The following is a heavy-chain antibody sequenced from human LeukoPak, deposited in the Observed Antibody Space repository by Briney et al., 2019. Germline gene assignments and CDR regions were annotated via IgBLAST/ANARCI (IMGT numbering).Heavy chain of an antibody. Sequence: GASVKVSCKASGYTCTSYGISWVRQAPGQGLEWMGWISAYNGNTNYAQKLQGRVTMTTDTSTSTAYMELRSLRSDDTAVYCCARDGRRYCSSTSCPPDPWGQGTLVTVSS. J-gene: IGHJ5*02. CDR1: GYTCTSYG. V-gene: IGHV1-18*01. CDR2: ISAYNGNT. D-gene: IGHD2-2*01. CDR3: ARDGRRYCSSTSCPPDP.